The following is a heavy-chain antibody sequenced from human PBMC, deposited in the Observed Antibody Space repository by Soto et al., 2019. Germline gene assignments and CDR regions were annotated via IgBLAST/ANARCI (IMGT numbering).Heavy chain of an antibody. CDR2: MNPNSGNT. CDR3: ARDRATSYDSSGYNWFDP. J-gene: IGHJ5*02. V-gene: IGHV1-8*01. CDR1: GYTFTSYD. D-gene: IGHD3-22*01. Sequence: ASVKVSCKASGYTFTSYDINWVRQATGQGLEWMGWMNPNSGNTGYAQKFQGRVTMTRNTSMSTAYMELSSLRSEDTAVYYCARDRATSYDSSGYNWFDPWGQGTLVTVSS.